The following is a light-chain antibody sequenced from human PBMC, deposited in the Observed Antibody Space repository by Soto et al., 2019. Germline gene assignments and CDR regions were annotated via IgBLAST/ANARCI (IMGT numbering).Light chain of an antibody. J-gene: IGKJ2*01. Sequence: EILLTQSPGTLSLSPGERATLSCRASQSVSNSYLAWYQQKPGQAPRLLIYGASGRATGIPDRFSGSESGTDFTLTISRLEPEDFAVYYCQQYGSSPYTFGQGTKLEI. CDR2: GAS. V-gene: IGKV3-20*01. CDR3: QQYGSSPYT. CDR1: QSVSNSY.